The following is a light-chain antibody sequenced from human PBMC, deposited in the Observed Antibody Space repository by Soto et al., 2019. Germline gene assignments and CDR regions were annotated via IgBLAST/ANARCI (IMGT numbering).Light chain of an antibody. Sequence: QSVLTQPASVSGSPGQSITISCTGTSSDVGGYNYVSWYQQHPGKAPKLMIYDVSNRPSGVSNRFSGSKSGNTASLTISGLQAEDEADYYCSSYTSSTVVFGGGTKVTV. CDR2: DVS. CDR3: SSYTSSTVV. V-gene: IGLV2-14*01. J-gene: IGLJ2*01. CDR1: SSDVGGYNY.